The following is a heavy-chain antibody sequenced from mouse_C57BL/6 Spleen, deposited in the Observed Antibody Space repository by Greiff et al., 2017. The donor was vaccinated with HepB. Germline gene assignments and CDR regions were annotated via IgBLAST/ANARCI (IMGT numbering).Heavy chain of an antibody. J-gene: IGHJ3*01. CDR2: ISSGSSTI. Sequence: EVKLVESGGGLVKPGGSLKLSCAASGFTFSDYGMHWVRQAPEKGLEWVAYISSGSSTIYYADTVKGRFTISRDNAKNTLFLQMTSLRSEDTAMYYCARELLRYPAYWGQGTLVTVSA. CDR1: GFTFSDYG. V-gene: IGHV5-17*01. D-gene: IGHD1-1*01. CDR3: ARELLRYPAY.